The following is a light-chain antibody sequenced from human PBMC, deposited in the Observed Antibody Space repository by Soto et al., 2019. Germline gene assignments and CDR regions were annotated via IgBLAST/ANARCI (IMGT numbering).Light chain of an antibody. Sequence: SYELTQPPSVSVAPEKTATITCVGANIGINAVHWYQQKPRQAPLLGVYYDSDRPSGIPERFSGGTYGNKATLTISGVVAGDEEDYYCQLWNSSSDQGVFGGGTKLTVL. CDR1: NIGINA. CDR3: QLWNSSSDQGV. CDR2: YDS. V-gene: IGLV3-21*04. J-gene: IGLJ3*02.